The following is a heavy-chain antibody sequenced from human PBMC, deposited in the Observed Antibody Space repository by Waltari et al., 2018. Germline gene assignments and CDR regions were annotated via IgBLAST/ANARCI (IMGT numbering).Heavy chain of an antibody. CDR2: ISPSNGNP. Sequence: QVQLVQSRAEVKKPGASVKVSCKASGNTFNSHGISWVRQAPGKGLEWMGWISPSNGNPNYAQKLQGRVTMTTDTSTSTAYMELRSLRSDDTAVYYCVRGDGDYPFDYWGQGTLVTVSS. CDR3: VRGDGDYPFDY. CDR1: GNTFNSHG. D-gene: IGHD4-17*01. V-gene: IGHV1-18*01. J-gene: IGHJ4*02.